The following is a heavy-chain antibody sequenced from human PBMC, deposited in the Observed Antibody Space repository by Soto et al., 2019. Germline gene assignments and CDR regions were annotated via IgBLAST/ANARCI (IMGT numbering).Heavy chain of an antibody. D-gene: IGHD3-22*01. CDR3: ARNFDSGGYYSDY. V-gene: IGHV3-11*06. J-gene: IGHJ4*02. CDR2: ISSSAYT. CDR1: GLPFSDYY. Sequence: PGGSLRLSCAASGLPFSDYYMSWIRQAPGEGLGWISYISSSAYTIYADSVKGRFTISRDNAKNSLFLQMTSLRVEDTAVYYCARNFDSGGYYSDYWGQGTLVTVSS.